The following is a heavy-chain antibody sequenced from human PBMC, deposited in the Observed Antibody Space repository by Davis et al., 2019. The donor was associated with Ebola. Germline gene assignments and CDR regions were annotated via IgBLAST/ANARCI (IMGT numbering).Heavy chain of an antibody. J-gene: IGHJ4*02. Sequence: PSETLSLTCTVSGGSVSSGSYYWSWIRQPPGKGLEWIGYIYYSGSTNYNPSLKSRVTISVDTSKNQFSLKLSSVTAADTAVYYCARGQRPRRDGYNLSDYWGQGTLVTVSS. CDR2: IYYSGST. V-gene: IGHV4-61*01. CDR3: ARGQRPRRDGYNLSDY. CDR1: GGSVSSGSYY. D-gene: IGHD5-24*01.